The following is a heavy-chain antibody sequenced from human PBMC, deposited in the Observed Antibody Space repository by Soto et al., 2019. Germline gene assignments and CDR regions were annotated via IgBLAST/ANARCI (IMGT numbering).Heavy chain of an antibody. Sequence: PSETLSLTCSVSGASIRSYYWHWIRQPRGKGREGMGDVYTSDYTRYSSSLKSRVTIAVDTSESRVYLRVNSVTAANTAVYYCDSSAGHPGDFFYYNGMDVRGRGTTVNVSS. CDR3: DSSAGHPGDFFYYNGMDV. V-gene: IGHV4-4*08. CDR1: GASIRSYY. J-gene: IGHJ6*02. CDR2: VYTSDYT. D-gene: IGHD3-10*01.